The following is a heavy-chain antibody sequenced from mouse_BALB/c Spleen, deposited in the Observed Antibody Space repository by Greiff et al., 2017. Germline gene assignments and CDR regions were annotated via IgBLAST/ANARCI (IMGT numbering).Heavy chain of an antibody. CDR2: IDPANGNT. CDR3: ARGGYGSSYDFDY. CDR1: GFNIKDTY. D-gene: IGHD1-1*01. J-gene: IGHJ2*01. V-gene: IGHV14-3*02. Sequence: VQLKQSGAELVKPGASVKLSCTASGFNIKDTYMHWVKQRPEQGLEWIGRIDPANGNTKYDPKFQGKATITADTSSNTAYLQLSSLTSEDTAVYYCARGGYGSSYDFDYWGQGTTLTVSS.